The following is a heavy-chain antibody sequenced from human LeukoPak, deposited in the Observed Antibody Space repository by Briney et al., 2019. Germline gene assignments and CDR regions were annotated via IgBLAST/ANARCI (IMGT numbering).Heavy chain of an antibody. CDR3: ARNYYDSSGYYYGPFDY. CDR2: ISWDGGST. Sequence: GGSLRLSCAASGFTFDDYAMHWVRQAPGKGLEWVSLISWDGGSTYYADSVKGRFTISRDNAKNSLYLQMNSLRAEDTAVYYCARNYYDSSGYYYGPFDYWGQGTLVTVSS. CDR1: GFTFDDYA. J-gene: IGHJ4*02. D-gene: IGHD3-22*01. V-gene: IGHV3-43D*03.